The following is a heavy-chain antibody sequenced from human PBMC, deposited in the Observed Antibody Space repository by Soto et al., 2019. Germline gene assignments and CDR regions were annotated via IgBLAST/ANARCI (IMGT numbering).Heavy chain of an antibody. CDR1: GFTFSNYG. CDR3: ARPQNDVLTDSYTNYFDP. CDR2: ISAYNGNT. V-gene: IGHV1-18*01. J-gene: IGHJ5*02. D-gene: IGHD3-9*01. Sequence: QVQLVQSGAEVKKPGASVKVSCKASGFTFSNYGITWLRQVPGQVLEWMGWISAYNGNTVHAQEYQGRLTMTTDTSTSTAYMELRSLRADDTAVYYCARPQNDVLTDSYTNYFDPWGQGTLVTVSS.